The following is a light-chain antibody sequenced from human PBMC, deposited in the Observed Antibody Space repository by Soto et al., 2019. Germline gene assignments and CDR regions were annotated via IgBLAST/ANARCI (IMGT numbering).Light chain of an antibody. CDR2: GAS. CDR1: QSVSSSY. CDR3: QQYDNRPFT. Sequence: VLTQSPGALSLSPGEGATLSCRASQSVSSSYIAWYQQRPGQTPSLLLYGASTRATGIPDRFSGSGSGTDFTFTISSLQPEDNATYYCQQYDNRPFTFGPGTKVDIK. V-gene: IGKV3-20*01. J-gene: IGKJ3*01.